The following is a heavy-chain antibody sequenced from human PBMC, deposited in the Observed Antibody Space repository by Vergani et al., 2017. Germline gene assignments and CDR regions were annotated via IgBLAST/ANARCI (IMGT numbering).Heavy chain of an antibody. V-gene: IGHV4-39*01. CDR3: ARHSTVEWLVKLGWIDP. CDR1: GASIRSSNYY. D-gene: IGHD6-19*01. Sequence: QLQLQESGPGLVKPSATLSLTCSVSGASIRSSNYYWGWIRQPPGKGLEWIASIYYSGSTYYNPSLKSRVTISVDTSKNQFSLKLSSVTAAGTAVYFCARHSTVEWLVKLGWIDPWGQGILFTVSS. J-gene: IGHJ5*02. CDR2: IYYSGST.